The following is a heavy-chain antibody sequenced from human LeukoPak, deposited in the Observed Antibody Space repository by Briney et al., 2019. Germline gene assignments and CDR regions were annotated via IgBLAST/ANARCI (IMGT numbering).Heavy chain of an antibody. Sequence: GASVKVSCKASGGTFSSYAISWVRQAPGQGLEWMGRIIPILGIPNYVQKFQGRVTITADKSTSTAYMELSSLRSEDTAVYYCARGLMAGPLYYFDYWGQGTLVTVSS. D-gene: IGHD5-24*01. CDR3: ARGLMAGPLYYFDY. CDR2: IIPILGIP. J-gene: IGHJ4*02. V-gene: IGHV1-69*04. CDR1: GGTFSSYA.